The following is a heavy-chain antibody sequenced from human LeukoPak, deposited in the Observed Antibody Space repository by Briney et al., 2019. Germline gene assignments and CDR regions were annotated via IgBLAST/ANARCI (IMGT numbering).Heavy chain of an antibody. J-gene: IGHJ3*02. D-gene: IGHD5-18*01. CDR3: ARKRGYSYGYAFDI. V-gene: IGHV4-34*01. Sequence: SETLSLTCAVYGGSFSGYYWSWIRQPPVKELEWIGEINHSGSTNYNPSLKSRVTISVDTSKNQFSLKLSSVTAADTAVYYCARKRGYSYGYAFDIWGQGTMVTVSS. CDR1: GGSFSGYY. CDR2: INHSGST.